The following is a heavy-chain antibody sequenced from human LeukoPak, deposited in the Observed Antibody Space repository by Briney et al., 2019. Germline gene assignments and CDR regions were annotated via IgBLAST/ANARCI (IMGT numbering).Heavy chain of an antibody. CDR1: GFTFSNYG. J-gene: IGHJ3*02. V-gene: IGHV3-33*01. CDR2: IWYDGSNN. Sequence: GGSLRLSCAASGFTFSNYGMHWVRQAPGKGLEWVAVIWYDGSNNYYADSVKGRFTISRDNSKNTMYLQMNTLRAEDTAVYYCAREHEDYSSSDAFYIWGQGRMVTVSS. D-gene: IGHD6-6*01. CDR3: AREHEDYSSSDAFYI.